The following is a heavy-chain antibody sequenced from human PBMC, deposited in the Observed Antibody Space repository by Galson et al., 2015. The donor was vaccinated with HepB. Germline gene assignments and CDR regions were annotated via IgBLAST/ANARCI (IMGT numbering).Heavy chain of an antibody. Sequence: SLRLSCAASGFTFSGYSMNWVRQAPGKGLEWVSYISSGSSTIYYADSVKARFTISRGNAKNSLYLQMNSLRAEGTAVYYCARDSGGAFEIWGQGTMVTVSS. CDR1: GFTFSGYS. CDR3: ARDSGGAFEI. CDR2: ISSGSSTI. J-gene: IGHJ3*02. V-gene: IGHV3-48*04. D-gene: IGHD1-26*01.